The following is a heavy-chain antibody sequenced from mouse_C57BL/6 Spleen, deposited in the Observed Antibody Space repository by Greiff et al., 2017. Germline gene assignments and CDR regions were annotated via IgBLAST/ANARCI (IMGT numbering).Heavy chain of an antibody. Sequence: VKLQQPGAELVRPGSSVKLSCKASGYTFTSYWMHWVKQRPIQGLEWIGNIDPSDSETHYNQKFKDKATLTVDKSSSTAYMQLSSLTSEDSAVYYCARERGNYVLMDYWGQGTSVTVSS. D-gene: IGHD2-1*01. CDR2: IDPSDSET. CDR3: ARERGNYVLMDY. J-gene: IGHJ4*01. CDR1: GYTFTSYW. V-gene: IGHV1-52*01.